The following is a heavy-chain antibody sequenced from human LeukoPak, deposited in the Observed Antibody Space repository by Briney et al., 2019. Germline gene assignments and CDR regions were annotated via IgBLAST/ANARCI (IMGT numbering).Heavy chain of an antibody. CDR1: GFTFSSYS. CDR3: ARGGINYDFWSGTEYHFDY. Sequence: GGSLRLSCAASGFTFSSYSMNWVRQAPGKGLEWVSSISSSSSYIYYADSVKGRFTISRDNAKNSLYLQMNSLRAEDTAVYYCARGGINYDFWSGTEYHFDYWGQGTLVTVSS. CDR2: ISSSSSYI. D-gene: IGHD3-3*01. V-gene: IGHV3-21*01. J-gene: IGHJ4*02.